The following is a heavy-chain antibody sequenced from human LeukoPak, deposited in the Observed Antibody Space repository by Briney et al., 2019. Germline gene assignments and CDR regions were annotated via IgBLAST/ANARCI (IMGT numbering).Heavy chain of an antibody. D-gene: IGHD2-2*01. CDR3: ARVPLRDCSSTSCYPDAFDI. J-gene: IGHJ3*02. Sequence: SETLSLSCAVYGGSFSGYYWSWIRQPPGKGLEWIGEINHSGSTNYNPSLKSRVTISVDTSKNQFSLKLSSVTAADTAVYYCARVPLRDCSSTSCYPDAFDIWGQGTMVTVSS. CDR2: INHSGST. CDR1: GGSFSGYY. V-gene: IGHV4-34*01.